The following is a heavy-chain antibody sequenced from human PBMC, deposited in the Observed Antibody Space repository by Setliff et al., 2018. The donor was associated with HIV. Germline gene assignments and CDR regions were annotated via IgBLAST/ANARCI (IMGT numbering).Heavy chain of an antibody. CDR2: ISYDGSIK. CDR3: ARGSGAYFFHSFDH. D-gene: IGHD6-25*01. CDR1: GFMFSDYS. J-gene: IGHJ4*02. V-gene: IGHV3-30*04. Sequence: PGGSLRLSCVASGFMFSDYSMHWVRQVPGEGLEWVAFISYDGSIKYYIDSVKGRFTISRDNSKNSLYLQMNSLRVEDTAVYYCARGSGAYFFHSFDHWGQGTLVTVSS.